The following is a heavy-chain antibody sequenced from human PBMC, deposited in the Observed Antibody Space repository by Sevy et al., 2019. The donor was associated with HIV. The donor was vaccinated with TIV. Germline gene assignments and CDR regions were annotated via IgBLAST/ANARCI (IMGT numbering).Heavy chain of an antibody. J-gene: IGHJ4*02. Sequence: GGSLRLSCAASGFTVSKYSMSWVRQAPGKGLEWVSTLSFGCGEINYADSVKGRFTISRDNSKSSVYLQMNNLRPEDTAVYYCAREGCTKPHDYWGQGTLVTVSS. CDR2: LSFGCGEI. D-gene: IGHD2-8*01. V-gene: IGHV3-23*01. CDR3: AREGCTKPHDY. CDR1: GFTVSKYS.